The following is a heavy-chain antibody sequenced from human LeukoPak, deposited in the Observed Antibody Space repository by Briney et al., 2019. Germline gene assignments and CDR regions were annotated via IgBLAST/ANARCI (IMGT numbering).Heavy chain of an antibody. CDR3: AKDDDGHHHGVDH. J-gene: IGHJ4*02. D-gene: IGHD4-17*01. V-gene: IGHV3-33*06. Sequence: PRRSLRLSCAASGFTLSSYGMHRVPQAPGKGQEWVAVIWYDGSNKYYADSVKGRFTISRDNSMNTLYLEMSSLSADDTALYYCAKDDDGHHHGVDHWGQGTLVTVSS. CDR2: IWYDGSNK. CDR1: GFTLSSYG.